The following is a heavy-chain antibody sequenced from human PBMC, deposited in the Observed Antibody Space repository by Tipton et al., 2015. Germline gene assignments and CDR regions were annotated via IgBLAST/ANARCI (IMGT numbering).Heavy chain of an antibody. J-gene: IGHJ4*02. CDR3: ACQDYDSLTRDYQTVDY. V-gene: IGHV1-46*01. D-gene: IGHD3-9*01. CDR2: INPGGGDT. CDR1: GYTFTSYY. Sequence: QLVQSGAEMRKPGASVKVSCKASGYTFTSYYMYWVRQAPGHGLEWMGIINPGGGDTIYSQNFQGRVTMTRDTSTSTVYMELNSLTSGDTAVYYCACQDYDSLTRDYQTVDYWGQETLVTVSS.